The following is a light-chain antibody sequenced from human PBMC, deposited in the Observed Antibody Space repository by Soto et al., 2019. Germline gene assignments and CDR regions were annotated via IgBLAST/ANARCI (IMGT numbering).Light chain of an antibody. V-gene: IGLV2-23*02. CDR1: SSDVGSYDL. CDR3: CSYATPRL. Sequence: QSALTQPASVSGSPGQSITISYTGTSSDVGSYDLVSWYQQHPDKAPKLLLFEVSKRPSGVSIRFSGSKSGNTASLTISGLQPEDEADYYCCSYATPRLFGGGTKVTVL. CDR2: EVS. J-gene: IGLJ2*01.